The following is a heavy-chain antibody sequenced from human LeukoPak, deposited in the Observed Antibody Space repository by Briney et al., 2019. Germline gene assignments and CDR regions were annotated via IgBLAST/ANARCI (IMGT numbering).Heavy chain of an antibody. D-gene: IGHD3-3*01. J-gene: IGHJ4*02. CDR1: GFTVSSNY. Sequence: PGGSLRLSCAASGFTVSSNYMSWVRQAPGKGLEWVSVIYSGGSTYYADSVKGRFTISRDNSKNTLYLQINSLRAEDTAVYYCARELRFLGFDYWGQGTLVTVSS. CDR2: IYSGGST. V-gene: IGHV3-53*01. CDR3: ARELRFLGFDY.